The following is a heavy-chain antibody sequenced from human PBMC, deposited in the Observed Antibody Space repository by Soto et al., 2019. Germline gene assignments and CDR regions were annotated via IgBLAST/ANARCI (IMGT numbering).Heavy chain of an antibody. CDR2: ISGSGDNT. CDR3: AKLPLVLALGFYY. J-gene: IGHJ4*02. CDR1: GFTFSNYV. Sequence: EVHLLDSGGGLVQPGGSLRLSCAASGFTFSNYVMSWVRQAPGKGLEWVSSISGSGDNTYYADSVKGRFTISRDNSKNTLLLQMNSLRAEDTAVYYCAKLPLVLALGFYYWCQGTLVTVSS. V-gene: IGHV3-23*01.